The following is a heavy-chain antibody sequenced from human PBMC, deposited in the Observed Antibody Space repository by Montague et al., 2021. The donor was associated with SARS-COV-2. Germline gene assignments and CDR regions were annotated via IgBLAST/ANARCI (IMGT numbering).Heavy chain of an antibody. J-gene: IGHJ4*02. CDR1: GINFGHFW. Sequence: SLRLSCAASGINFGHFWMSWVRQAPGKGLEWVANINKDGSEKYHLESLKGRFTISRDNARDSVYLQMNSLRAEDTAVYYCAREEDSYGSGTLDYWGQGTLVTVSS. CDR2: INKDGSEK. D-gene: IGHD3-10*01. V-gene: IGHV3-7*01. CDR3: AREEDSYGSGTLDY.